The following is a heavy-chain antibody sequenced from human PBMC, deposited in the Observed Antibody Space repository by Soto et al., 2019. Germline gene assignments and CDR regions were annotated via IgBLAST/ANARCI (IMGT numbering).Heavy chain of an antibody. J-gene: IGHJ6*02. CDR3: ARDSVRGVIMDYYYGMDV. D-gene: IGHD3-10*01. CDR2: IIPIFGTA. CDR1: GGTFSSYA. V-gene: IGHV1-69*13. Sequence: SVKVSCKASGGTFSSYAISWVRQAPGQGLEWMGAIIPIFGTANYAQKFQGRVTITADESTSTAYMELSSLRSEDTAVYYCARDSVRGVIMDYYYGMDVWGQGTTVTVSS.